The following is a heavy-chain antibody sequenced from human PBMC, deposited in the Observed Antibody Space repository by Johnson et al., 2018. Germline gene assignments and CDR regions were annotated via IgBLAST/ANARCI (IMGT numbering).Heavy chain of an antibody. V-gene: IGHV3-15*01. D-gene: IGHD3-10*01. CDR3: TTWAMGVPADDAFDI. Sequence: VQLVQSGGGFVKPGGSLRLSCAASGFNFSNAWMSWVRQAPGKGLEWVGRIKSKIDGGTTDYAAPVKGRFTISRDDSKDTIYLQMKSLKNEDTAVYYCTTWAMGVPADDAFDIWGQGTLVTVS. CDR2: IKSKIDGGTT. CDR1: GFNFSNAW. J-gene: IGHJ3*02.